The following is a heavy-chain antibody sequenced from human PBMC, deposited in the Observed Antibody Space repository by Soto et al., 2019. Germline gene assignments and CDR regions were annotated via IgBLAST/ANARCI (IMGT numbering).Heavy chain of an antibody. CDR2: ISGSGGST. CDR1: GFTFSSYA. V-gene: IGHV3-23*01. D-gene: IGHD6-13*01. Sequence: EVQLLESGGGLVQPGGSLRLSCAASGFTFSSYAMSWDRQAPGKGLEWVSAISGSGGSTYYAESVKGRFTISRDNSKKTLYLQMNSLRAEDTAVYYCARVHSSSLDYWGQGTLVTVSS. CDR3: ARVHSSSLDY. J-gene: IGHJ4*02.